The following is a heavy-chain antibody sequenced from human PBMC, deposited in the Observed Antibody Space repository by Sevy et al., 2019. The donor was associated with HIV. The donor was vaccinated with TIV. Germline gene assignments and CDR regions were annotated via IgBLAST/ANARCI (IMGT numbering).Heavy chain of an antibody. D-gene: IGHD1-1*01. CDR1: GFTFSSYA. Sequence: GGSLRLSCAASGFTFSSYAMHWVRQAPGKGLEWVAVISYDGSNKYYPDSVKGRFTISRDNSKNTLYLQMNSLRAEDTAVYYCARERPGVDGYNYNWFDPWGQGTLVTVSS. CDR2: ISYDGSNK. CDR3: ARERPGVDGYNYNWFDP. V-gene: IGHV3-30*04. J-gene: IGHJ5*02.